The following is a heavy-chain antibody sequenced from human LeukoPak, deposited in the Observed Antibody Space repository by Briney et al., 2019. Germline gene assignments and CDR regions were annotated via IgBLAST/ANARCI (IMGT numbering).Heavy chain of an antibody. CDR1: GYTFTSYD. D-gene: IGHD3-3*01. J-gene: IGHJ4*02. CDR2: MNPNSGNT. Sequence: ASVKVSCKASGYTFTSYDINWVRPATGQGLEWMGWMNPNSGNTGYAQKFQGRVTMTRNTSISTAYMELSSLRSEDTAVYYCARGLLFGVVAPPGAPYWGQGTLVTVSS. CDR3: ARGLLFGVVAPPGAPY. V-gene: IGHV1-8*01.